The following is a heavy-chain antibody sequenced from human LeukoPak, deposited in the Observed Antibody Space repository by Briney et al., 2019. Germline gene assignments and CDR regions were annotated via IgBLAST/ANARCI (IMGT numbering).Heavy chain of an antibody. CDR3: ARSSGLSGGIDS. Sequence: GESLKISCKDSGYSFITNWIGWVRQMPGKGLEWMGTIYPGDSDTRYSPSFQGQVTISADKSISTAYLQWSSLKATDTAMYYCARSSGLSGGIDSWGQGTLVTVSS. V-gene: IGHV5-51*01. J-gene: IGHJ4*02. CDR1: GYSFITNW. D-gene: IGHD1-26*01. CDR2: IYPGDSDT.